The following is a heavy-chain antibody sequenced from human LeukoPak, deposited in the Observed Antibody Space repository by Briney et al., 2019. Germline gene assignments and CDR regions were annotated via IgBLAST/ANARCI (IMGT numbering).Heavy chain of an antibody. CDR2: IDYSGNT. J-gene: IGHJ4*02. CDR1: GCSISSGSYY. D-gene: IGHD6-19*01. V-gene: IGHV4-61*10. Sequence: SETLSLTCTVSGCSISSGSYYWSWIRQPAGKGLEWIGNIDYSGNTIYNPALKSRVPLSVDTSKNQSSLNLTSMTAADTAVYYCAREGRLTGYFGGLGFNYWGQGILVTVSS. CDR3: AREGRLTGYFGGLGFNY.